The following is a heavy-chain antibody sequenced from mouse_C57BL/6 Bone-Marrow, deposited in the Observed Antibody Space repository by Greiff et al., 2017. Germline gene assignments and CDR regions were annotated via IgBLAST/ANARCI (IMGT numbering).Heavy chain of an antibody. J-gene: IGHJ3*01. V-gene: IGHV1-49*01. D-gene: IGHD1-1*01. CDR2: FTMYSDAT. CDR3: VYYGSSFAY. Sequence: KQSGAELVRPGSSVKLSCKDSYFAFMASAMHWVKQRPGHGLEWIGSFTMYSDATEYSENFKGKATLTANTSSSTAYMELISLTSEDSAVYYSVYYGSSFAYWGQGTLVTVSA. CDR1: YFAFMASA.